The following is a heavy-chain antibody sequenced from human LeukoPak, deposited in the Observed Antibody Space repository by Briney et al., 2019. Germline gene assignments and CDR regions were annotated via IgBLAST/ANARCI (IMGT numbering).Heavy chain of an antibody. Sequence: PSETLSLTCTVPGGSISSYYWSWIRQPPGKGLEWIGYIYYSGSTNYNPSLKSRVTISIDTSKNQFSLKLSSVTAADTAVYYCARLANYDFWRGPYPHDAFDIWGQGTVVTVSS. CDR1: GGSISSYY. CDR3: ARLANYDFWRGPYPHDAFDI. V-gene: IGHV4-59*08. J-gene: IGHJ3*02. D-gene: IGHD3-3*01. CDR2: IYYSGST.